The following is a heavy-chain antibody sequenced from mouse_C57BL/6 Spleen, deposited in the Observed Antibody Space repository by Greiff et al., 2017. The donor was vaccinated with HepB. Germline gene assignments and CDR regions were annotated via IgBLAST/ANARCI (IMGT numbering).Heavy chain of an antibody. V-gene: IGHV1-19*01. CDR1: GYTFTDYY. D-gene: IGHD2-4*01. CDR2: INPYNGGT. J-gene: IGHJ3*01. CDR3: ARRSYDYGFAY. Sequence: VQLQQSGPVLVKPGASVKMSCKASGYTFTDYYMNWVKQSHGKSLEWIGVINPYNGGTSYNQKFKGKATLTVDKSSSTAYMELNSLTSEDSAVYYCARRSYDYGFAYWGQGTLVTVSA.